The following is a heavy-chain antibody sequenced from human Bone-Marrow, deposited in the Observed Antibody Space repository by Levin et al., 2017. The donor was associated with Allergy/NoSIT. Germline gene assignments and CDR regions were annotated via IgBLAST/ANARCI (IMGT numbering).Heavy chain of an antibody. V-gene: IGHV3-30*18. Sequence: PGGSLRLSCAASGFTFSTYGISWVRQAPGKGLEWVAVISHDGSTKFYADSVKGRFTMSRDNSKSTVYLHMRSLSAEDTGFYYCAKGLTGMGYNSGMDVWGQGTTVIVSS. CDR2: ISHDGSTK. CDR3: AKGLTGMGYNSGMDV. J-gene: IGHJ6*02. D-gene: IGHD2-21*01. CDR1: GFTFSTYG.